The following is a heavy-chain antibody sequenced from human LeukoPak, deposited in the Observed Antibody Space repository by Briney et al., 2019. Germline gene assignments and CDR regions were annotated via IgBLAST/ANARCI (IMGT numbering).Heavy chain of an antibody. J-gene: IGHJ5*02. Sequence: SETLSLTCAVSGGSISSGGYSWSWIRQPPGKGLEWIGYIYHSGSTYYNPSLKSRVTISVDRSKNQFSLKLSSVTAADTAVYYCARTYCSGGSCYDWSNRFDPWGQGTLVTVSS. V-gene: IGHV4-30-2*01. CDR2: IYHSGST. CDR1: GGSISSGGYS. CDR3: ARTYCSGGSCYDWSNRFDP. D-gene: IGHD2-15*01.